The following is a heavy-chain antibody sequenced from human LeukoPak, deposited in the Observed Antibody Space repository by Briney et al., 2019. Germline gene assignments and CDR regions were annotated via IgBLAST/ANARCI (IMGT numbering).Heavy chain of an antibody. V-gene: IGHV3-23*01. Sequence: GGSLRLSCAASGFTFSSYAMTWVRQAPGKGLEWVSTNGGRGGGAFYADSVKGRFTISRDNSQNTLYLQMNSLRAEDTAIYYCAILGCAWGQGALVSVSS. CDR1: GFTFSSYA. CDR2: NGGRGGGA. CDR3: AILGCA. J-gene: IGHJ5*02. D-gene: IGHD7-27*01.